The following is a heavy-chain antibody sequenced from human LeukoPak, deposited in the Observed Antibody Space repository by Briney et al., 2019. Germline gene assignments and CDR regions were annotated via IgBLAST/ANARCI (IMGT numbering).Heavy chain of an antibody. Sequence: PGGSLRLSCAASGFSFSSFRMNWVRQAPGKGLEWVSSISSSSSYIEYADSVKGRFTISRDNAKNSLFLQMNSLRAEDTAVYYCARGYSSAWYYLDYWGQRTLVTVSS. D-gene: IGHD6-19*01. CDR2: ISSSSSYI. CDR3: ARGYSSAWYYLDY. V-gene: IGHV3-21*01. J-gene: IGHJ4*02. CDR1: GFSFSSFR.